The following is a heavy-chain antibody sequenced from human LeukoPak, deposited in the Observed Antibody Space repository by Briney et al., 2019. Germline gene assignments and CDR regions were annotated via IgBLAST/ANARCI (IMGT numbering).Heavy chain of an antibody. Sequence: ASVKVSCKASGYTFTSYGISWVRQAPGQGLEWMGIINPSGGSTSYAQKFQGRVTMTRDTSTSTVYMELSSLRSEDTAVYYCARAYDGVHHSHWSDYWGQGTLVTVSS. CDR2: INPSGGST. V-gene: IGHV1-46*01. CDR3: ARAYDGVHHSHWSDY. J-gene: IGHJ4*02. CDR1: GYTFTSYG. D-gene: IGHD1-1*01.